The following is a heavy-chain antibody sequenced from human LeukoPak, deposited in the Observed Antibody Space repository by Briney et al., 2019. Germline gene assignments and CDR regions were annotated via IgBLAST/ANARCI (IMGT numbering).Heavy chain of an antibody. Sequence: GGSLRLSCVASGFSFTSYAMSWVRGAPGKGLEWGSGLSGGGDTAHYADSVRGRFTISRDNSKNTLYLQMNSLRAEDTAVYYCATGPPPLYSNLWYGKYYGMAVWGQGTTVTVSS. CDR2: LSGGGDTA. D-gene: IGHD6-13*01. CDR1: GFSFTSYA. V-gene: IGHV3-23*01. CDR3: ATGPPPLYSNLWYGKYYGMAV. J-gene: IGHJ6*02.